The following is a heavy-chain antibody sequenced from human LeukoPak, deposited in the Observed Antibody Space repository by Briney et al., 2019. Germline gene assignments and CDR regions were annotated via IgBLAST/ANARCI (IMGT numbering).Heavy chain of an antibody. CDR1: GFTFSSYA. Sequence: PGGSLRLSCAASGFTFSSYAMHWVRQAPGKGLEWVAVISYDGSNKYYADSVKGRFTISRDNSKNTLYLQMNSLRAEDTAVYYCARDPSTTVRGGEFDYWGQGTLVTVSS. J-gene: IGHJ4*02. V-gene: IGHV3-30*04. CDR3: ARDPSTTVRGGEFDY. CDR2: ISYDGSNK. D-gene: IGHD4-17*01.